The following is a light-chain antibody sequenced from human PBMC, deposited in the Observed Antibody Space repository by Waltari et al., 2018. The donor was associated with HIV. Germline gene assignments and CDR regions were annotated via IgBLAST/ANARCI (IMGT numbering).Light chain of an antibody. CDR2: AAS. V-gene: IGKV1-39*01. J-gene: IGKJ2*01. CDR1: QTINNY. CDR3: QETYSPTRA. Sequence: DIQMTQSPSSLSASVGDRVTITCRASQTINNYLNWYQQISGKAPELLIYAASSLQGGVPYRFSGSGSGTDFTLTISSLQPEDFATYYCQETYSPTRAFGQGTKLEIK.